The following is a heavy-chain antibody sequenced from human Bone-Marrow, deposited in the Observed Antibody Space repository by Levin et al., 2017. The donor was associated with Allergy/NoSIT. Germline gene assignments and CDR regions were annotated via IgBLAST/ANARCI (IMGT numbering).Heavy chain of an antibody. CDR3: AREGYGSLTGLNYGMDV. CDR2: FYYRGRN. D-gene: IGHD3-9*01. CDR1: GGSFHSGGYY. J-gene: IGHJ6*02. Sequence: SCTVSGGSFHSGGYYWSWVRQFPGKGLEYIGYFYYRGRNYYNPSLKGRVTISSDPPGYEFFLTLSSVTAADTAVYYCAREGYGSLTGLNYGMDVWGQGATVSVSS. V-gene: IGHV4-31*03.